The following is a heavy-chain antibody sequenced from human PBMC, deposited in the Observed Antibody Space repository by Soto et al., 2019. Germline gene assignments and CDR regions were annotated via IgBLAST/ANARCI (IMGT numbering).Heavy chain of an antibody. CDR2: IIPIFGTA. D-gene: IGHD3-10*01. J-gene: IGHJ6*02. CDR1: GGTFNSYA. V-gene: IGHV1-69*06. CDR3: ARQHGAGRDYYYYDIDV. Sequence: QVQLAQSGAEVKKPGSSVKVSCKASGGTFNSYAISWVRQAPGQGLEWMGGIIPIFGTANYAQKFQGRVTITADKSTRTVDKELSSRRTEDTAGYYWARQHGAGRDYYYYDIDVWGQGSTVTASS.